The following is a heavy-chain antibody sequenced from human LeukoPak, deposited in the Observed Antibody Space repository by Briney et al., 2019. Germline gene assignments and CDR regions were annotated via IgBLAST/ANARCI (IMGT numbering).Heavy chain of an antibody. J-gene: IGHJ4*02. CDR2: INHSGST. Sequence: SETLSLTCAVHGGSFSGYYWSWIRQPPGKGLEWIGEINHSGSTNYNPSLKSRVTISVDTSKNQFSLKLSSVTAADTAVYYCAREGSSGWYGIDYWGQGTLVTVSS. D-gene: IGHD6-19*01. CDR1: GGSFSGYY. V-gene: IGHV4-34*01. CDR3: AREGSSGWYGIDY.